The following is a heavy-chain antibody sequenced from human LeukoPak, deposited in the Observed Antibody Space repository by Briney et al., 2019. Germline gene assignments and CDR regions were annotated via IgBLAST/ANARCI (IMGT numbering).Heavy chain of an antibody. CDR1: GYSFTSYW. CDR3: ARKLQYCVGYCYDFDY. Sequence: GESLKISCKGSGYSFTSYWIGGVRQMPGKGLEWMGITYPGDSDTRYSPSFRGQVTISADKSISTAYLQWSSLKASDAAMYYCARKLQYCVGYCYDFDYWRQGTLVTVSS. D-gene: IGHD2-21*02. V-gene: IGHV5-51*01. J-gene: IGHJ4*02. CDR2: TYPGDSDT.